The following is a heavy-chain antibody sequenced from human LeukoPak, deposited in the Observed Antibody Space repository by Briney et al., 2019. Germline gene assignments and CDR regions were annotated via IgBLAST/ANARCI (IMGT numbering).Heavy chain of an antibody. J-gene: IGHJ4*02. D-gene: IGHD6-19*01. V-gene: IGHV3-7*01. CDR3: ARVKEGSGWNFDY. Sequence: GGSLRLSCAASAFTFSSYWMSWVRQAPGKGLEWVANIKQDGSEKYYVDSVKGRFTISRDNAENSLYLQMNSLRAEDTAVYYCARVKEGSGWNFDYWGQGTLVTVSS. CDR1: AFTFSSYW. CDR2: IKQDGSEK.